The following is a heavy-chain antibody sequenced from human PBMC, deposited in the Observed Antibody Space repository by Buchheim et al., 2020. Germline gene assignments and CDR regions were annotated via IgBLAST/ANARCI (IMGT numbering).Heavy chain of an antibody. V-gene: IGHV3-66*02. CDR3: ARDPSVSDGDYVDY. J-gene: IGHJ4*02. Sequence: EVQLVESGGGLVQPGGSLRLSCAASGFTVSSNYMSWVRQAPGKGLEWVSVIYSGGSTYYADSVKGRFTISRDNSKNTLYLQMNSLRAEDTAVYYCARDPSVSDGDYVDYWGQGTL. D-gene: IGHD4-17*01. CDR1: GFTVSSNY. CDR2: IYSGGST.